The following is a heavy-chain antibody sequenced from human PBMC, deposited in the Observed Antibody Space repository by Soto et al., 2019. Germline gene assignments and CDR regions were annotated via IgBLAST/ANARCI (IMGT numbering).Heavy chain of an antibody. CDR3: AKGTGKQWLVDAFDI. J-gene: IGHJ3*02. CDR1: GFTFSRYA. CDR2: ISGSGGST. V-gene: IGHV3-23*01. D-gene: IGHD6-19*01. Sequence: GGSLRLSCAASGFTFSRYAMSWVSQAPGKGLEWVSAISGSGGSTYYADSVKGRFTISRDNSKNTLYLQMNSLRAEDTAVYYCAKGTGKQWLVDAFDIGCQGTMVTVSS.